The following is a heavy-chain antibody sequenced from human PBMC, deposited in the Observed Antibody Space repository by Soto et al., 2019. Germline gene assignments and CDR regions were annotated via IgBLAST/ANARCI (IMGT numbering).Heavy chain of an antibody. D-gene: IGHD3-10*01. CDR3: TTDPTEDFRVLLWFGELSFPSRDSPYFDY. J-gene: IGHJ4*02. V-gene: IGHV3-15*01. Sequence: PGGSLRLSCAASGFTFSNAWMSWVRQAPGKGLEWVGRIKSKTDGGTTDYAAPVKGRFTISRDDSKNTLYLQMNSLKTEDTAVYYCTTDPTEDFRVLLWFGELSFPSRDSPYFDYWGQGTLVTVSS. CDR1: GFTFSNAW. CDR2: IKSKTDGGTT.